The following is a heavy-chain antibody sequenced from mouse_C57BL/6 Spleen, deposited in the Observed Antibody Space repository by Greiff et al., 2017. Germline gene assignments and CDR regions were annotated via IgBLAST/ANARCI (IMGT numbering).Heavy chain of an antibody. CDR3: ARDGGVTTVVRRYVDV. D-gene: IGHD1-1*01. CDR2: ISNGGGST. V-gene: IGHV5-12*01. Sequence: EVQGVESGGGLVQPGGSLKLSCAASGFTFSDYYMYWVRQTPEKRLEWVAYISNGGGSTYYPDTVKGRFTISRDNANDTLYLQMSRLKSEDTAMYYWARDGGVTTVVRRYVDVWGTGTTVTVSS. CDR1: GFTFSDYY. J-gene: IGHJ1*03.